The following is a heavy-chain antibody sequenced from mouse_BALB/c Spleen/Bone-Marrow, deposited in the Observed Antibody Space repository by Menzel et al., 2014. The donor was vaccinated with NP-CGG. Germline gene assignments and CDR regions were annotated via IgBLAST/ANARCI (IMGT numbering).Heavy chain of an antibody. CDR2: IYPGNSDT. J-gene: IGHJ2*01. CDR1: GYTFSNYW. CDR3: TTLARNNFDY. Sequence: VQLQQSGTVLARPGAAEKMSCKASGYTFSNYWMHWVKQRPGQGLEWIGTIYPGNSDTTYNQKFKGKAKLTAVTSTSTAYMELSSLTNEDSAVYYCTTLARNNFDYWGQGTTLTVSS. V-gene: IGHV1-5*01.